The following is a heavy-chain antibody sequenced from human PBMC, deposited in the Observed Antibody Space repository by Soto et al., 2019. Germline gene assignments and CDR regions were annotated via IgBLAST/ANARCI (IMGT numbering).Heavy chain of an antibody. CDR3: ARHGSIGARQNWLDP. J-gene: IGHJ5*02. D-gene: IGHD6-6*01. Sequence: GESLKISCKGSGYIFTNYRIGWVRQMPGKGLEWMGIIYSGDSDTRYSPSFQGQITISVDKSINTAYLQWRSLKASDTATYYCARHGSIGARQNWLDPWGQGTLVTVYS. CDR1: GYIFTNYR. V-gene: IGHV5-51*01. CDR2: IYSGDSDT.